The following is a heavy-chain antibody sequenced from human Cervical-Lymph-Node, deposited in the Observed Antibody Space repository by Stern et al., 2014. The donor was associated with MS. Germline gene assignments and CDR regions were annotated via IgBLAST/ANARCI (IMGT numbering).Heavy chain of an antibody. V-gene: IGHV5-51*03. CDR1: GYSFTNYW. CDR2: IYPVDSNP. CDR3: ARGAPPEN. D-gene: IGHD1-26*01. J-gene: IGHJ4*02. Sequence: EVQLVQSGAEVKKPGESLKISCKTAGYSFTNYWIGWVRQMPGKGLEWMGIIYPVDSNPRYSPSFQGQVISSADKSIGTAYLQWRSLKASDSGIYYCARGAPPENWGQGTLVTVSS.